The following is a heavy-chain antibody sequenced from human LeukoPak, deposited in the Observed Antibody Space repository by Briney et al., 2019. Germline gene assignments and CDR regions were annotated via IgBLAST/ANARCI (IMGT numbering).Heavy chain of an antibody. CDR1: GGSFSGYY. V-gene: IGHV4-34*01. Sequence: SETLSLTCAVYGGSFSGYYWSWIRQSPGKGLEWIGEINQSGSTTYKPSLKGRVTISVDTSKTQFSLKLSSVTAADTAVYYCAREYTGSDYLDYWGPGTLVTVSS. D-gene: IGHD5-12*01. J-gene: IGHJ4*02. CDR2: INQSGST. CDR3: AREYTGSDYLDY.